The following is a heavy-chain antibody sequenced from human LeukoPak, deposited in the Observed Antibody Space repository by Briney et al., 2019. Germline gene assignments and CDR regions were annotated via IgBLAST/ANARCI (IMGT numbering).Heavy chain of an antibody. J-gene: IGHJ5*02. CDR2: IYTSGST. CDR3: ARRYSGYDCYAFWFDP. Sequence: SETLSLTCTVSGGSISNYYWSWIRLPPGQGLEWIGYIYTSGSTDYNPSHKSRDTISVDTSKNQYSLKLSSVTAADTAVYYCARRYSGYDCYAFWFDPWGQGTLVTVSS. CDR1: GGSISNYY. D-gene: IGHD5-12*01. V-gene: IGHV4-4*09.